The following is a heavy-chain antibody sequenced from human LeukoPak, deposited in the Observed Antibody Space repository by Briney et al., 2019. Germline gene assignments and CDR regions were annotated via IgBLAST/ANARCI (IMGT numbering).Heavy chain of an antibody. Sequence: GGSLRLSCAASGFTFRTYWMSWVRQAPGQGLEWVAKVNQYGSEKYYVDSVKGRFTISRDTAKNSLYLQMNSLRAEDTAVYYCARDLYYSSSWFVPGFDYWGQGTPATVSS. V-gene: IGHV3-7*04. J-gene: IGHJ4*02. CDR3: ARDLYYSSSWFVPGFDY. CDR2: VNQYGSEK. D-gene: IGHD6-13*01. CDR1: GFTFRTYW.